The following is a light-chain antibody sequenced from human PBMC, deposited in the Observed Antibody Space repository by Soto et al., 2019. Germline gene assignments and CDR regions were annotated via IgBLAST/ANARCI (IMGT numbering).Light chain of an antibody. CDR3: QQSYSTPQT. V-gene: IGKV1-39*01. Sequence: DIQMSQSPSSLSASIGDRVTITCRVSQSISSYLNWYQQKPGKAPKLLIYAASSLQSGVPSRFSGSGSGTDFTLTISSLHPEDFATYYCQQSYSTPQTFGQGTKVDI. J-gene: IGKJ1*01. CDR1: QSISSY. CDR2: AAS.